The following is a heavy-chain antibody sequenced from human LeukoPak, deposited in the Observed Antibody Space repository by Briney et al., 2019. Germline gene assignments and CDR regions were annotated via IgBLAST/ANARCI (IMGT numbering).Heavy chain of an antibody. CDR3: ARVNTGNWYFDL. CDR1: GFTFSRYW. V-gene: IGHV3-74*01. J-gene: IGHJ2*01. Sequence: GGSLRLSCAASGFTFSRYWMHWVRQAPGKGLVWVSRINADGSTTSYADSVRGRFTISRDNAENTVYLQMNSLGAEDTALYFCARVNTGNWYFDLWGRGTLVTVSS. CDR2: INADGSTT. D-gene: IGHD3-10*01.